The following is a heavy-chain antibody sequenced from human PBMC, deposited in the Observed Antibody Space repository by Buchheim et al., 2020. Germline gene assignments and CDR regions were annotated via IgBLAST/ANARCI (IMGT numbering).Heavy chain of an antibody. CDR2: ISAGGGGT. V-gene: IGHV3-23*04. J-gene: IGHJ4*02. Sequence: EVQLVESGGGLVQPGGSLRLSCAASGFIFANYAMTWIRQAPGKGMEWVAAISAGGGGTYYGDSLKGRFNVSRDNSKERMFLQENSLRGDDTAFYYGAILRLVQFPEWGQRTL. D-gene: IGHD3-16*01. CDR1: GFIFANYA. CDR3: AILRLVQFPE.